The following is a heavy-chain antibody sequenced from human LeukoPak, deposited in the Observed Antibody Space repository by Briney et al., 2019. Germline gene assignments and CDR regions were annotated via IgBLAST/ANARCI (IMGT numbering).Heavy chain of an antibody. V-gene: IGHV1-69*13. CDR1: GGTSSSYA. CDR2: IIPIFGTA. D-gene: IGHD4-17*01. CDR3: ARGPQTTVTTYFDY. J-gene: IGHJ4*02. Sequence: GASVKVSCKASGGTSSSYAISWVRQAPGQGLEWMGGIIPIFGTANYAQKFQGRVTLTADESTSTAYMELSSLRSEDTAVYYCARGPQTTVTTYFDYWGQGTLVTVSS.